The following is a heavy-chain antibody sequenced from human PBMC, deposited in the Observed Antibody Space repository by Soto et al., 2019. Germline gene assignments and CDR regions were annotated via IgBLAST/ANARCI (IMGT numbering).Heavy chain of an antibody. V-gene: IGHV3-48*01. CDR3: ARDRCSSGCLFDY. Sequence: ESGGGLVQPGGSLRLSCAGSGFLFSSYSMNWVRQAPGKELEWVSYIESISTTIYYADSVKGRFTISRDNAKNSVYLQMNSLRADDTAVYYCARDRCSSGCLFDYWGQGALVTISS. CDR2: IESISTTI. J-gene: IGHJ4*02. D-gene: IGHD6-19*01. CDR1: GFLFSSYS.